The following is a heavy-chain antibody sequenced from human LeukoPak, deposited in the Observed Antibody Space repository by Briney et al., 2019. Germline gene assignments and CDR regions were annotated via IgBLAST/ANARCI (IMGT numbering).Heavy chain of an antibody. CDR1: GGSFSGYY. J-gene: IGHJ4*02. V-gene: IGHV4-34*01. Sequence: PSETLSLTCAVYGGSFSGYYWSWIRQPPGKGLEWIGEINHSGSTNYYPSLKSRVTISVDTSKNQFSLKLSSVTAADTAVYYCARAQFALGYCSSTSCYAADYWGQGTLVTVSS. CDR3: ARAQFALGYCSSTSCYAADY. CDR2: INHSGST. D-gene: IGHD2-2*01.